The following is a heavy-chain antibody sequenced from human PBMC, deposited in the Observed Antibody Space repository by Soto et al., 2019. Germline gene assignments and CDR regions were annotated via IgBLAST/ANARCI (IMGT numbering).Heavy chain of an antibody. CDR3: AKEDGSGWYSYDY. J-gene: IGHJ4*02. CDR1: GFTFRSYG. D-gene: IGHD6-19*01. V-gene: IGHV3-30*18. Sequence: QVQLVESGGGVVQPGRSLRVSCAASGFTFRSYGMHWVRQAPGKGLEWVAGILYDGSNKYYADSVKGRFTISRDNSKNTLYLQMNSLRAEDTAVYYCAKEDGSGWYSYDYWGQGTLVTVSS. CDR2: ILYDGSNK.